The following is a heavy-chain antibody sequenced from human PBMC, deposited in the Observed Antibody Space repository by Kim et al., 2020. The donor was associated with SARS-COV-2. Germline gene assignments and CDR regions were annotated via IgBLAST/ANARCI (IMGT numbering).Heavy chain of an antibody. CDR3: ARDGLETGTWNWFDP. D-gene: IGHD1-1*01. J-gene: IGHJ5*02. Sequence: PSLTTRVTISVDTSKNQFSLKLSSVTAADTAVYYWARDGLETGTWNWFDPWGQGTLVTVSS. V-gene: IGHV4-31*02.